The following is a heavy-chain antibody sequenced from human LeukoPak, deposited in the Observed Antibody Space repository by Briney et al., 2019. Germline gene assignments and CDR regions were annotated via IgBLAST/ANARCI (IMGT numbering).Heavy chain of an antibody. CDR3: ARAVCPTIKFCDSSYFMDV. CDR1: GFSFDDLG. D-gene: IGHD6-6*01. J-gene: IGHJ6*03. V-gene: IGHV3-20*04. Sequence: GGSLRLSCAASGFSFDDLGMTWVRQVPGKGLEWVAGINWNGASTGYADSVRGRFTISRDNAKNSLYLQMNSLRAEDMALYYCARAVCPTIKFCDSSYFMDVWGKGTTVNVS. CDR2: INWNGAST.